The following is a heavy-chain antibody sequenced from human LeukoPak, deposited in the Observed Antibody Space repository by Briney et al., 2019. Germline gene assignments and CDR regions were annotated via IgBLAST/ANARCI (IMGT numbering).Heavy chain of an antibody. CDR2: IVPIFGTA. D-gene: IGHD6-13*01. J-gene: IGHJ4*02. V-gene: IGHV1-69*05. Sequence: GASVKVSCKASGYTFTDYYMHWVRQAPGQGLEWMGGIVPIFGTANYAQKFQGRVTITTDESTSTAYMELSSLRSEDTAVYYCASPRGGDRGEQLVFDYWGQGTLVTVSS. CDR1: GYTFTDYY. CDR3: ASPRGGDRGEQLVFDY.